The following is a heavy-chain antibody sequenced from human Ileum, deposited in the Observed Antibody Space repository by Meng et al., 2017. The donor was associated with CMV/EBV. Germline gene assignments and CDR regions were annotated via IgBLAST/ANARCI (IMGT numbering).Heavy chain of an antibody. Sequence: LTGAASGFTFSTFIINWVRQAPGKGLEWVASISTSNYYIRYGDSVKGRFTISRDNAANSIFLQMNSLRVDDTAVYYCARDDFDYQKYCDYWGQGTLVTVSS. CDR1: GFTFSTFI. CDR3: ARDDFDYQKYCDY. D-gene: IGHD3-9*01. CDR2: ISTSNYYI. J-gene: IGHJ4*02. V-gene: IGHV3-21*06.